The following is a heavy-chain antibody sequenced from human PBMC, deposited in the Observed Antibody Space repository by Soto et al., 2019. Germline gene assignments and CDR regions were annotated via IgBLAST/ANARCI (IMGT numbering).Heavy chain of an antibody. V-gene: IGHV3-30*18. Sequence: LRLSCAASGFTFSSYGMHWVRQAPGKGLEWVAVISYDGSNKYYADSVKGRFTISRDNSKNTLYLQMNSLRAEDTAVYYCAKGPPPNSSGYYYYWGQGTLVTVSS. CDR1: GFTFSSYG. D-gene: IGHD3-22*01. CDR3: AKGPPPNSSGYYYY. CDR2: ISYDGSNK. J-gene: IGHJ4*02.